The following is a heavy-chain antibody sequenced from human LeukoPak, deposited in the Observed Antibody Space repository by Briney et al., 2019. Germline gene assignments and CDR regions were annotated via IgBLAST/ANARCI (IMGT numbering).Heavy chain of an antibody. CDR3: ARDHSTSWTNWFDP. D-gene: IGHD2-2*01. Sequence: PGGSLRLSCAASGFTFSNYEMNWVRQAPGKGLEWVSYISSGGTTIYYADSVKRRFTISRDNAKNSLYLQMNSLRAEDTAVYYCARDHSTSWTNWFDPWGQGTLVTVSS. V-gene: IGHV3-48*03. CDR1: GFTFSNYE. J-gene: IGHJ5*02. CDR2: ISSGGTTI.